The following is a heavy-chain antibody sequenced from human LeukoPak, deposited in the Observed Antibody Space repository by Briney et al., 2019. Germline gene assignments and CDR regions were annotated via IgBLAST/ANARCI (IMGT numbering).Heavy chain of an antibody. J-gene: IGHJ4*02. V-gene: IGHV1-18*01. D-gene: IGHD3-10*01. CDR1: GYTFTSYG. CDR3: AREGRGVGNYFDY. Sequence: GASVKVSCKASGYTFTSYGISWVRQAPGQGLEWMGWISAYNGNTNYAQKLQGRVTMTTDTSTSTACMELRSLRSDDTALYYCAREGRGVGNYFDYWGQGTLVTVSS. CDR2: ISAYNGNT.